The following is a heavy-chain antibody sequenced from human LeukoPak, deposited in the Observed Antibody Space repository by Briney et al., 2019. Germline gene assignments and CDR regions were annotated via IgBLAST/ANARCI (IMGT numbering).Heavy chain of an antibody. CDR3: AKHADGSGRPRAGFDH. CDR2: ISGSGGST. J-gene: IGHJ4*02. Sequence: GSLRLSCAASGFTFNYAMTWARQAPGKGLEWVSAISGSGGSTYYADSVKGRFTISKDNSKNTLYLLMGSLRPEDTAVYYCAKHADGSGRPRAGFDHWGQGTLVTVSS. D-gene: IGHD3-22*01. V-gene: IGHV3-23*01. CDR1: GFTFNYA.